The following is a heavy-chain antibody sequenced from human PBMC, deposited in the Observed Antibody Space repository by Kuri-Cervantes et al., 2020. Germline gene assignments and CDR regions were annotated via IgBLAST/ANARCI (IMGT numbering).Heavy chain of an antibody. V-gene: IGHV4-38-2*02. J-gene: IGHJ5*02. D-gene: IGHD3-16*02. Sequence: ESLKISCSVSGFSITTSVRYWGWIRQPPGKGLEWIGSIYQSGSTYYNPSLKSRVTISVDTSKNQFSLKLSSVTAADTAVYYCARVGPNDYVWGTYRTWGQGTLVTVSS. CDR3: ARVGPNDYVWGTYRT. CDR2: IYQSGST. CDR1: GFSITTSVRY.